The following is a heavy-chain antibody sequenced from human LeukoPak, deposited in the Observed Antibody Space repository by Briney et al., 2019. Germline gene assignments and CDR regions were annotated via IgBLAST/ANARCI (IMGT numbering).Heavy chain of an antibody. CDR3: ARGRGITIFGIPYSFDY. Sequence: PGESLTLSCAASGFTFSDYYMSWIRQAPGKGLEWVSYISSSASAIYYADSVKGRFTISRDDAKNSLYLQMNSLRAEDTALYYCARGRGITIFGIPYSFDYWGQGTLVTVSS. CDR1: GFTFSDYY. J-gene: IGHJ4*02. D-gene: IGHD3-3*01. V-gene: IGHV3-11*04. CDR2: ISSSASAI.